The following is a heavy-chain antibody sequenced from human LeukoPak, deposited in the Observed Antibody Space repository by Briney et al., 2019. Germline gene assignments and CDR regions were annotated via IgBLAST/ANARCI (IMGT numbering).Heavy chain of an antibody. CDR3: ARDEYYGSGSYFAFDI. Sequence: GGSLTLSCAASGFTFSSYSMSWVRQSPGRGLEGISYISESSSTIYYVDSVKGRFTISRDNAKNSLYLQMNSLRAEDTAVYYCARDEYYGSGSYFAFDIWGQGTMVTVSP. CDR2: ISESSSTI. J-gene: IGHJ3*02. CDR1: GFTFSSYS. V-gene: IGHV3-48*04. D-gene: IGHD3-10*01.